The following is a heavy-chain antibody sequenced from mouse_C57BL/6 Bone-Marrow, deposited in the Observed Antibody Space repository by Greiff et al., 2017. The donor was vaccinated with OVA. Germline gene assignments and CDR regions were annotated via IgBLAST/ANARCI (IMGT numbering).Heavy chain of an antibody. CDR1: GFNIKNTY. V-gene: IGHV14-3*01. CDR2: IDPANGNT. D-gene: IGHD1-1*01. J-gene: IGHJ2*01. CDR3: ARNRITTVVAKYYFDY. Sequence: VQLQQSVAELVRPGASVKLSCTASGFNIKNTYMHWVKQRPEQGLEWIGSIDPANGNTKYAPKFQGKATITADTSSNTAYLQLSSLTSEDTAIYYCARNRITTVVAKYYFDYWGQGTTLTVSS.